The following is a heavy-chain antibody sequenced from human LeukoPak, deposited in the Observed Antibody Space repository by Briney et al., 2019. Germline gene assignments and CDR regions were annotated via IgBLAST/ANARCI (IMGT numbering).Heavy chain of an antibody. CDR2: INHSGST. CDR3: AREKGPFDY. J-gene: IGHJ4*02. V-gene: IGHV4-34*01. CDR1: GVSFSGYY. Sequence: SETLSLTCAVYGVSFSGYYWSWIRQPPGKGLEWIGEINHSGSTNYNPSLKSRVTISVDTSKNQFSLKLSSVTAADTAVYYCAREKGPFDYWGQGTLVTVSS.